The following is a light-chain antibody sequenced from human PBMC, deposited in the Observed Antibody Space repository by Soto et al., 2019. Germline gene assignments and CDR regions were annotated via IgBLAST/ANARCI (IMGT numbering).Light chain of an antibody. V-gene: IGKV1-5*01. CDR1: QSISTW. CDR2: DAS. CDR3: QQYNKYLYT. Sequence: EIQMTQSPSTLSASVGDRVTITCRASQSISTWVAWYQQRPGKAPKVLIYDASNLQSGVPSRFSGSGSGTDFPLTISSLQPDDFATYFCQQYNKYLYTFGQGTNLDFK. J-gene: IGKJ2*01.